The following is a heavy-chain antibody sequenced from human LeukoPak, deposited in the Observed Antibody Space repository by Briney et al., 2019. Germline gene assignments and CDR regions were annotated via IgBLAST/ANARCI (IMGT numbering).Heavy chain of an antibody. V-gene: IGHV3-21*01. CDR2: IRSNSDI. CDR3: ARGSYGSGSYNWFDP. Sequence: GGSLRLSCAASGFTFRGYSMNGVRQAPGKGLEWVSSIRSNSDIYYADSVKGRFTISRDNAKNSLYLQMNSLRGEDTAVYYCARGSYGSGSYNWFDPWGQGTLVTVSS. D-gene: IGHD3-10*01. J-gene: IGHJ5*02. CDR1: GFTFRGYS.